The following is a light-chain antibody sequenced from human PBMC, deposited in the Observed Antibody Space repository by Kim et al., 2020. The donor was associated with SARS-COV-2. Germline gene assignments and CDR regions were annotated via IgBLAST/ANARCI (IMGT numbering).Light chain of an antibody. CDR2: EVA. V-gene: IGKV2-29*02. CDR1: ESLLHTDGKTY. CDR3: FQGIRLPMYT. J-gene: IGKJ2*01. Sequence: PASISCKASESLLHTDGKTYFYWFLQRPGQPLDLLLYEVASRFSGVPDRFSGSGSGTDFTLKISRVEAEDVGIYYCFQGIRLPMYTFGQGTKLEI.